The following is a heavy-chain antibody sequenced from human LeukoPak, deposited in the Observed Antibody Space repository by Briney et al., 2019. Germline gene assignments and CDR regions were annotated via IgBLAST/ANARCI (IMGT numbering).Heavy chain of an antibody. V-gene: IGHV3-48*01. D-gene: IGHD6-13*01. Sequence: GGSLRLSCAASGFSFSSFGFNWVRQAPGKGLEWISYISSSRRGIYYAASVRGRFTISRDNSKNTLYLQMNSLRAEDTAVYYCARDSKQQLGLDYWGQGTLVTVSS. CDR2: ISSSRRGI. CDR3: ARDSKQQLGLDY. CDR1: GFSFSSFG. J-gene: IGHJ4*02.